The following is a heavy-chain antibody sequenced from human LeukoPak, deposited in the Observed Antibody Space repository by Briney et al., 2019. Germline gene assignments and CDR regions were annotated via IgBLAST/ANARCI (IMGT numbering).Heavy chain of an antibody. CDR2: MKKDGSET. CDR1: GFTFSSYS. Sequence: PGGSLRLSCVVSGFTFSSYSMIWVRQAPGKGLQWVANMKKDGSETNYVDSVKGRFTISRDNAKNSLYLQMNSLRAGDTAVYYCGRHRSGSGTYFIDYWGQGTLVSVSS. V-gene: IGHV3-7*01. D-gene: IGHD3-10*01. CDR3: GRHRSGSGTYFIDY. J-gene: IGHJ4*02.